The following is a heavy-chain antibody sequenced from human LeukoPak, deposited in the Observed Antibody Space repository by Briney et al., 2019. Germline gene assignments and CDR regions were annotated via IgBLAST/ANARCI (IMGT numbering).Heavy chain of an antibody. CDR3: ARARNWNYYFDY. J-gene: IGHJ4*02. CDR2: IYSGGSA. Sequence: PGGSLRLSCAASGFTFSSNYMSWVPEAPGKGLEWVSVIYSGGSAYYSDSVKGRFTNSRDNSKNTLYLQMNSLRAEETAVYYCARARNWNYYFDYWGQGTLVTVSS. V-gene: IGHV3-53*01. CDR1: GFTFSSNY. D-gene: IGHD1-7*01.